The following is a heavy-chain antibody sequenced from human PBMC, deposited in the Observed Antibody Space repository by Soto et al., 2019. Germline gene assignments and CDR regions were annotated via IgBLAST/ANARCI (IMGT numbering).Heavy chain of an antibody. V-gene: IGHV1-8*01. J-gene: IGHJ6*02. CDR3: ARAKTSYGMDV. CDR2: MNPNSGNT. CDR1: GYTFTSYD. Sequence: QVQLVQSGAEVKKPGASVKVSSKASGYTFTSYDLNWVRQATGQGLEWMGWMNPNSGNTGYAQKFQGRVTMTMNTSISTAYMERSSMRSEDTAVYYCARAKTSYGMDVWGQGTTVTVSS.